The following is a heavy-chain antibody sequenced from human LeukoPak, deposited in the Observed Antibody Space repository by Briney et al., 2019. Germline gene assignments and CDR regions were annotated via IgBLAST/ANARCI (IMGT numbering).Heavy chain of an antibody. CDR1: GGSISSYY. Sequence: PSETLSLTCTVSGGSISSYYWSWIRQPPGKGLEWIGSIYYSGSTYYNPSLKSRVTISVDTSKNQFSLKLSSVTAADTAVYYCARHASTAALSGYYYGMDVWGQGTTVTVSS. D-gene: IGHD6-13*01. J-gene: IGHJ6*02. V-gene: IGHV4-59*05. CDR3: ARHASTAALSGYYYGMDV. CDR2: IYYSGST.